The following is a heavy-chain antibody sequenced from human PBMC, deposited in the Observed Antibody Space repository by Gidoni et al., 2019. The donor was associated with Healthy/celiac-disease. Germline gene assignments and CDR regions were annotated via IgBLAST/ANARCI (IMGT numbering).Heavy chain of an antibody. CDR2: IWYDGSNK. CDR1: GFPFSSYG. CDR3: ARVGGGQWLVIGDY. V-gene: IGHV3-33*01. J-gene: IGHJ4*02. D-gene: IGHD6-19*01. Sequence: QVQLVESGGGVVQPGRSLRLSCAASGFPFSSYGMHWVRQAPGKGLEWVAVIWYDGSNKYYADSVKGRFTISRDNSKNTLYLQMNSLRAEDTAVYYCARVGGGQWLVIGDYWGQGTLVTVSS.